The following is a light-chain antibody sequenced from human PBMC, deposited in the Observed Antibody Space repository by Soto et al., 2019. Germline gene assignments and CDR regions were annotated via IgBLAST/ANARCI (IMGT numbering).Light chain of an antibody. J-gene: IGLJ1*01. Sequence: QSGLTQPASVSGSPGHSITISCTGTSSDVGAYNYVSWYQHHPGKAPKLIISEVSNRPSGVSNRFSGSKSGNTASLTISGLQAEDEADYHGSSLANNNYVLGKRTKVTVL. CDR2: EVS. CDR3: SSLANNNYV. CDR1: SSDVGAYNY. V-gene: IGLV2-14*01.